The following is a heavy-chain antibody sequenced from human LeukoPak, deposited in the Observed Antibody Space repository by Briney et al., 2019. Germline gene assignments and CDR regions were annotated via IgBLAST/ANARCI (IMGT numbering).Heavy chain of an antibody. J-gene: IGHJ4*02. CDR2: ISSNGGST. V-gene: IGHV3-64*01. D-gene: IGHD5-12*01. CDR1: GFTFSSYA. Sequence: PGGSLRLSCAASGFTFSSYAMHWVRQAPGKGLEYVSAISSNGGSTYCANSVKGRFTISRDNSKNTLYLQMGSLRAEDMAVYYCALGRGGYFDYWGQGTLVTVSS. CDR3: ALGRGGYFDY.